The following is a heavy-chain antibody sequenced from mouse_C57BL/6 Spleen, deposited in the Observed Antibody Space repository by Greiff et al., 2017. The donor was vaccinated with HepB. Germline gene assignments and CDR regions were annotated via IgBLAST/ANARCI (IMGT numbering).Heavy chain of an antibody. D-gene: IGHD2-4*01. CDR1: GYTFTSYW. J-gene: IGHJ3*01. V-gene: IGHV1-64*01. CDR2: IHPNSGST. Sequence: QVQLQQPGAELVKPGASVKLSCKASGYTFTSYWMHWVKQRPGQGLEWIGMIHPNSGSTNYNEKFKSKATLTVDKSSSSAYMQLSSLTSEDSAVYYCARMMVYYYYVPFAYWGQVTLVTVSA. CDR3: ARMMVYYYYVPFAY.